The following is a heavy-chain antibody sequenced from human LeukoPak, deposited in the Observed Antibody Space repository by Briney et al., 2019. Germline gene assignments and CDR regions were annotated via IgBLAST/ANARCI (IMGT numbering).Heavy chain of an antibody. CDR3: ARGTTIFGVVIIGPGTYYMDV. Sequence: PGGSLRLSCAVGGFTFNDYAMSWVRQAPGEGLEWVSAVSGGGSSTYYADSVKGRFTISRDNSKNTLYLQLNSLRAEDTAVYYCARGTTIFGVVIIGPGTYYMDVWGKGTTVTVSS. J-gene: IGHJ6*03. V-gene: IGHV3-23*01. CDR2: VSGGGSST. CDR1: GFTFNDYA. D-gene: IGHD3-3*01.